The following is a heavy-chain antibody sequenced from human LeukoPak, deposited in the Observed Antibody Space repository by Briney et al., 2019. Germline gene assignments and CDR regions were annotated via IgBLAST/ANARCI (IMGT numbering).Heavy chain of an antibody. CDR2: IYTSGST. D-gene: IGHD4-23*01. J-gene: IGHJ3*02. V-gene: IGHV4-4*07. Sequence: PSETLSLTCTVSGGSISTYYWNWIRQTAGKGLEWIGRIYTSGSTNYNPSLKSRVTMSVDTSKNQFSLRLSSVTAADTAVYYCARSRWYFPPRENDFDIWGQGTRVTVTS. CDR1: GGSISTYY. CDR3: ARSRWYFPPRENDFDI.